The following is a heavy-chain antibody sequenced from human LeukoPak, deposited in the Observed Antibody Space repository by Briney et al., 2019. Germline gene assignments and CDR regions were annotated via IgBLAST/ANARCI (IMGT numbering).Heavy chain of an antibody. CDR2: IYPGDSDT. J-gene: IGHJ4*02. Sequence: GESLKISCKGAGYSFYTYWIGWVRQMPGKGLEWMGVIYPGDSDTRYSPSFQGQVTISADESISTAYLHWSSLKASDTAIYYCARSSDYVFDYWGQGTLVTVSS. CDR3: ARSSDYVFDY. V-gene: IGHV5-51*01. D-gene: IGHD4-17*01. CDR1: GYSFYTYW.